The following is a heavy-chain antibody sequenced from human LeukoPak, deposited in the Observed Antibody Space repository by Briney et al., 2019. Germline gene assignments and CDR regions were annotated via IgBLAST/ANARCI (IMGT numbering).Heavy chain of an antibody. CDR1: GFTFSSYS. D-gene: IGHD5-18*01. CDR2: ISSSSSYI. CDR3: ARGSWHTAMVDY. J-gene: IGHJ4*02. Sequence: GGSLRLSCAASGFTFSSYSMNWVRQAPGKGLEWVSSISSSSSYIYYADSVKGRFTISRDSAKNSLYLQMNSLRAEDTAVYYCARGSWHTAMVDYWGQGTLVTVSS. V-gene: IGHV3-21*01.